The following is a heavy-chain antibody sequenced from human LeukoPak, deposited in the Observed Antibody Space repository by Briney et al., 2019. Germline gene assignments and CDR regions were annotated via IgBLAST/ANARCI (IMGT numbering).Heavy chain of an antibody. CDR3: ARDIHYYDSSGFDY. D-gene: IGHD3-22*01. V-gene: IGHV3-74*01. CDR2: ISSDGSIT. J-gene: IGHJ4*02. Sequence: PGGSLRLSCAASGFTFSTYWMHWVRQAPGKGLVWVSRISSDGSITSYADSVKGRFTISRDNAKNSLYLQMNSLRAEDTAVYYCARDIHYYDSSGFDYWGQGTLVTVSS. CDR1: GFTFSTYW.